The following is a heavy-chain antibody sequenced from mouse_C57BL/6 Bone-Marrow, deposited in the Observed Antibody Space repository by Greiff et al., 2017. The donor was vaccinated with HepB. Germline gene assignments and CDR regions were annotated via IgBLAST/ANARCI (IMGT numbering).Heavy chain of an antibody. J-gene: IGHJ3*01. CDR3: VRHEDGSFFAY. D-gene: IGHD1-1*01. CDR1: GFSFNTYA. V-gene: IGHV10-1*01. Sequence: EVHLVESGGGLVQPKGSLKLSCAASGFSFNTYAMNWVRQAPGKGLEWVARIRSKSNNYATYYADSVKDRFTISRDDSESMLYLQMNNLKTEDTAMYYCVRHEDGSFFAYWGQGTLVTVSA. CDR2: IRSKSNNYAT.